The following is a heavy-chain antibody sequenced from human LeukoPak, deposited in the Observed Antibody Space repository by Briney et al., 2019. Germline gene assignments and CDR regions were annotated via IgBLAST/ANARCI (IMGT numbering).Heavy chain of an antibody. Sequence: GGALRLSCAASGFTFDNYGMSCVRQAPGEGLEWGSGINWNGDNTAYAESVKGRFTIARDNAKHFLYLQMNSLRAEDTALHYCAREMYSSGWLNAFDIWGQGTMVTVSS. CDR2: INWNGDNT. J-gene: IGHJ3*02. CDR3: AREMYSSGWLNAFDI. D-gene: IGHD6-19*01. CDR1: GFTFDNYG. V-gene: IGHV3-20*04.